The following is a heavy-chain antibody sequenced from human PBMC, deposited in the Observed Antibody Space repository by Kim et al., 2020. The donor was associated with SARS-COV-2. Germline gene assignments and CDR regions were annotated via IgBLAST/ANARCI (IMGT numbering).Heavy chain of an antibody. CDR3: ARDVRQWLAQPRGPWFDP. J-gene: IGHJ5*02. Sequence: GGSLRLSCAASGFTFSSYGMHWVRQAPGKGLEWVAVISYDGSNKYYADSVKGLFTISRDNSKNTLYLQMNSLRAEDTAVYYCARDVRQWLAQPRGPWFDPWGQGTLVTVSS. V-gene: IGHV3-33*05. CDR2: ISYDGSNK. CDR1: GFTFSSYG. D-gene: IGHD6-19*01.